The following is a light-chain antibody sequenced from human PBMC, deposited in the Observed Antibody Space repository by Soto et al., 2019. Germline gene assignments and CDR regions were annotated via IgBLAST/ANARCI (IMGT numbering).Light chain of an antibody. J-gene: IGKJ3*01. CDR2: LGS. Sequence: DIVMTQSPLSLPVTPGEPASISCRSSQSLLHSNGYNYLDWYLQKPGQSPQLLIYLGSNRASGVPDRFSGSGSGTDFTLTISSLQPEDFATYYCQHTYNTPFTFGPGTKVDIK. CDR3: QHTYNTPFT. V-gene: IGKV2-28*01. CDR1: QSLLHSNGYNY.